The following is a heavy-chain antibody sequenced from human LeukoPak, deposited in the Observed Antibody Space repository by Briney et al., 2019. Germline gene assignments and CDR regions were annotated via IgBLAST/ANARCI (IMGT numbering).Heavy chain of an antibody. J-gene: IGHJ4*02. CDR3: ARRLKTVVAEFYFDY. CDR2: VYYTGST. Sequence: PSETLSLTCTVSGGSLSSYYWSWVRQPPGKGLEWIGFVYYTGSTNYSPSLKSRVTISVDTSKNQFSLKLTSVTAADTAVYYCARRLKTVVAEFYFDYWGQGTLVTVSS. CDR1: GGSLSSYY. D-gene: IGHD3-22*01. V-gene: IGHV4-59*08.